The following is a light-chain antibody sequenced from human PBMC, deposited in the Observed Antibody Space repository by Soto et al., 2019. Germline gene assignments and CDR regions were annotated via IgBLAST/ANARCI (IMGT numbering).Light chain of an antibody. V-gene: IGKV1-39*01. Sequence: DIQMTQSPSSLSASVGDRVTITCRASQSIASYLNWYQQKPGKAPKLLIYAASSLQSGVPSRFSGSGSGTDFNLTISSLQTEDFATYECQQSYSTPPTFGGGTKVDIK. CDR3: QQSYSTPPT. CDR2: AAS. J-gene: IGKJ4*01. CDR1: QSIASY.